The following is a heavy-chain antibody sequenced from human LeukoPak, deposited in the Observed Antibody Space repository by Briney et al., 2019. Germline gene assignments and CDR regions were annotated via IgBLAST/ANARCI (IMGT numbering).Heavy chain of an antibody. D-gene: IGHD3-22*01. CDR3: ARAYYYDSSGDDAFDI. CDR2: ISGSGGST. CDR1: GFTFSSYS. J-gene: IGHJ3*02. V-gene: IGHV3-21*01. Sequence: GGSLRLSCAASGFTFSSYSMNWVRQAPGKGLEWVSAISGSGGSTYYADSVKGRFTISRDNAKNSLYLQMNSLRAEDTAVYYCARAYYYDSSGDDAFDIWGQGTMVTVSS.